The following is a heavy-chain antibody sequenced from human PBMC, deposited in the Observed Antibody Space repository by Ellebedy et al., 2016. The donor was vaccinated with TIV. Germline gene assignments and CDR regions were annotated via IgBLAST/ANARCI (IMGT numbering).Heavy chain of an antibody. V-gene: IGHV3-48*04. Sequence: PGGSLRLSCAASGFTFGGHSMTWVRQAPGKGLEWISAVSSSSSAIFYADSVKGRLTISRDNAKDTGYLQMNSLRAEDTAVYYCGRDDRYGLDVWGQGTTVIVSS. CDR1: GFTFGGHS. J-gene: IGHJ6*02. CDR3: GRDDRYGLDV. CDR2: VSSSSSAI.